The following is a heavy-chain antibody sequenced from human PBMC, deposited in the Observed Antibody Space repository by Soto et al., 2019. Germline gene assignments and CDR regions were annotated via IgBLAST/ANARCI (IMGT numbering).Heavy chain of an antibody. CDR2: IISTGIST. Sequence: EVQVLDSGGDFIQPGGSLRLSCAASGFSFRTFAMTWVRQAPGKGLEWVSTIISTGISTYYADSVKGRFTISRANSKNTLYLQMNSLRAEDTAVYYCATGNYGDYGGFDPWGQGTLVTVSS. V-gene: IGHV3-23*01. CDR1: GFSFRTFA. D-gene: IGHD4-17*01. J-gene: IGHJ5*02. CDR3: ATGNYGDYGGFDP.